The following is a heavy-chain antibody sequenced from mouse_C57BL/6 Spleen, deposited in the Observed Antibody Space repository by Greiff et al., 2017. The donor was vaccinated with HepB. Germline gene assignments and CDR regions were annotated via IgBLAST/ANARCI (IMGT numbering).Heavy chain of an antibody. CDR3: ARGFYYYGSSYVGYFDY. CDR2: INPGSGGT. CDR1: GYAFTNYL. J-gene: IGHJ2*01. Sequence: QVQLQQSGAELVRPGTSVKVSCKASGYAFTNYLIEWVKQRPGQGLEWIGVINPGSGGTNYNEKFKGKATLTADKSSSTAYMQLSSLTSEDSAVYFCARGFYYYGSSYVGYFDYWGQGTTLTVSS. V-gene: IGHV1-54*01. D-gene: IGHD1-1*01.